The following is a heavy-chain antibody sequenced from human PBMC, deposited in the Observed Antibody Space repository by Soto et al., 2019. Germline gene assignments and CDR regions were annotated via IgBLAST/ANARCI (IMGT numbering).Heavy chain of an antibody. D-gene: IGHD2-2*02. CDR1: GFIFSSYS. CDR3: ARESYCSRTSCYTDAFDI. V-gene: IGHV3-48*02. CDR2: ISSSSSTI. Sequence: GGSLRLSCAASGFIFSSYSMNWVRQAPGKGLEWVSYISSSSSTIYYADSVKGRFTIYRDNAKNSLYLQMNSLTDEDTAVYYCARESYCSRTSCYTDAFDIWGQGTMVTVSS. J-gene: IGHJ3*02.